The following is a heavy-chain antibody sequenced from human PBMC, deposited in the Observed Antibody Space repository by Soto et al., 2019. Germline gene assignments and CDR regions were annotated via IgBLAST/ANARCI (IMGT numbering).Heavy chain of an antibody. J-gene: IGHJ4*02. CDR1: GFTFSSYE. V-gene: IGHV3-48*03. D-gene: IGHD5-12*01. Sequence: LSLSCAASGFTFSSYEMNWVRQDPGKGLEWVSYINSSGSTIYYADSVKGRFTIYRNKDKNSLYLQMNSLRAEDTAVYYCARDDRQWLRLLDYWGQGTLVTVSS. CDR3: ARDDRQWLRLLDY. CDR2: INSSGSTI.